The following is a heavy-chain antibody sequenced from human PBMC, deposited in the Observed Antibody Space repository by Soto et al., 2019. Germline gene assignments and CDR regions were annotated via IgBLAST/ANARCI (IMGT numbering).Heavy chain of an antibody. D-gene: IGHD1-26*01. V-gene: IGHV3-23*01. J-gene: IGHJ6*02. CDR1: GFPFSSYA. CDR2: ISASGYST. Sequence: GGSLRLSCAASGFPFSSYAMSWVRQSPGKGLEWVSGISASGYSTFYADSVKGRFTISRDNFKKTLYLQLSSLRAEDTAVYYCATYSGNYERYGVYYGMDVWGQGTTVTVSS. CDR3: ATYSGNYERYGVYYGMDV.